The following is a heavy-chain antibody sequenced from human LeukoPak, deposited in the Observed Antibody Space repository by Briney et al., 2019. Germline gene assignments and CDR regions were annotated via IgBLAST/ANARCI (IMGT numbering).Heavy chain of an antibody. J-gene: IGHJ5*02. CDR2: IYPGDSDT. V-gene: IGHV5-51*01. D-gene: IGHD7-27*01. CDR3: VRRESKPGIDP. Sequence: GESLKISCKGSGYSFTSYWIGWVRQMPGKGLEWMGIIYPGDSDTRYSPSFQGQVTISADKSISTAYLQWSSLKASDTGMYFCVRRESKPGIDPWGQGTLVTVYS. CDR1: GYSFTSYW.